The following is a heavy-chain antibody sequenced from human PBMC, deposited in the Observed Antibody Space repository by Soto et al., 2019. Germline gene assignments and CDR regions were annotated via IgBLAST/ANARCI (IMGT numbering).Heavy chain of an antibody. Sequence: QVQLQESGPGLVKPSETLSLNCTVSGGSIRSYYWRWIRQPPGKGLEWVGYIYDSGSTNYNPSLKSRVTISVDTSKNQFSLKLSSVTAADTAVYYCARGGAPYNWFDPWGQGALVTVSS. CDR3: ARGGAPYNWFDP. V-gene: IGHV4-59*01. J-gene: IGHJ5*02. CDR1: GGSIRSYY. D-gene: IGHD3-16*01. CDR2: IYDSGST.